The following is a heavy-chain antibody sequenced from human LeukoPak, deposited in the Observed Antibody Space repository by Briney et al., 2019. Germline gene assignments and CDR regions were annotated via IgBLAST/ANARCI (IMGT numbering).Heavy chain of an antibody. D-gene: IGHD6-13*01. CDR1: GGTFSSYA. CDR3: ARGIGAAAGTADY. V-gene: IGHV1-69*04. J-gene: IGHJ4*02. Sequence: SVKVSCKASGGTFSSYAISWVRQAPGQGLEWMGRIIPILGIANYAQKFQGRVTITADKSTSTAYMELSSLRSEDTAVYYCARGIGAAAGTADYWGQGTLVTVSS. CDR2: IIPILGIA.